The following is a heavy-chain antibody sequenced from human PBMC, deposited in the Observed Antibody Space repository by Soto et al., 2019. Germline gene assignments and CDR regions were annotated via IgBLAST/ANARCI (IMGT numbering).Heavy chain of an antibody. CDR3: ARVGYDSSGYHYYYYGMDV. CDR2: IIPIFGTA. D-gene: IGHD3-22*01. Sequence: VASVKVSCKASGGTFSSYAISWVRQAPGQGLEWMGGIIPIFGTANYAQKFQGRVTITADESTSTAYMELSSLRSEDTAVYYCARVGYDSSGYHYYYYGMDVWGQGTTVTVSS. V-gene: IGHV1-69*13. CDR1: GGTFSSYA. J-gene: IGHJ6*02.